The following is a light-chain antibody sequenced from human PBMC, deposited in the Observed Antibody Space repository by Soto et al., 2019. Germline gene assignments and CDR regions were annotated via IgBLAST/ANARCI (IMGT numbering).Light chain of an antibody. J-gene: IGLJ1*01. CDR3: CSYEGSYV. V-gene: IGLV2-23*02. CDR2: EVS. Sequence: QSALTQPASVSGSPGQSITISCTGTSSDVGSYNLVSWYQQHPGKAPKLMIYEVSKRPSGVSNRFSGSKSGNTASLTISGLQAEDEADYYCCSYEGSYVFGTGTKLTVL. CDR1: SSDVGSYNL.